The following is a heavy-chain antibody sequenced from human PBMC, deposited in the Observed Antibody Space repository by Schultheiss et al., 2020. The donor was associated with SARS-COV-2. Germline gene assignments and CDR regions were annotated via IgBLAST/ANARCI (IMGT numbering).Heavy chain of an antibody. J-gene: IGHJ2*01. D-gene: IGHD4-17*01. CDR2: IYYSGST. Sequence: SETLSLTCTVSGGSISSSSYYWGWIRQPPGKGLEWIGSIYYSGSTYYNPSLKSRVTISVDTSKNQFSLKLSSVTAADTAVYYCARQRRVTTETPWGYWYFDLWGRGTLVTVSS. CDR3: ARQRRVTTETPWGYWYFDL. V-gene: IGHV4-39*01. CDR1: GGSISSSSYY.